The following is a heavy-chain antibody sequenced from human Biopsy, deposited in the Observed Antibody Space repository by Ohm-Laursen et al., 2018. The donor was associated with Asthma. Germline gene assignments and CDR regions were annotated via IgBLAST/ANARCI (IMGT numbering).Heavy chain of an antibody. CDR2: INTNTGNP. V-gene: IGHV7-4-1*02. CDR1: GYTVTRYA. J-gene: IGHJ4*02. CDR3: ARMISYYHEMRAPFFDY. Sequence: ASVKVSCKASGYTVTRYAINWVRQAPGQGLEWMGWINTNTGNPTYAQGFTGRFVLSLDTSVNTAHLQISSLKAEDTAVCYCARMISYYHEMRAPFFDYWGQGTLVTVSS. D-gene: IGHD3-22*01.